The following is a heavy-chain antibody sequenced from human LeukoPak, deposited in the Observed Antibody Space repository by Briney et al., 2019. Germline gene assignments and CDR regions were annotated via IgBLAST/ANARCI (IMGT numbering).Heavy chain of an antibody. Sequence: GGSLRLSCVASGFTFSSYGMHWVRQAPGKGLEWVAVISSDGSNKYYADSVKGRFTISRDDSKNTLYLQMNNLRTEDTAVYYCAKDGGTVCHVINYSFDSWGQGTLVTVSS. CDR3: AKDGGTVCHVINYSFDS. V-gene: IGHV3-30*18. CDR2: ISSDGSNK. J-gene: IGHJ4*02. D-gene: IGHD1-1*01. CDR1: GFTFSSYG.